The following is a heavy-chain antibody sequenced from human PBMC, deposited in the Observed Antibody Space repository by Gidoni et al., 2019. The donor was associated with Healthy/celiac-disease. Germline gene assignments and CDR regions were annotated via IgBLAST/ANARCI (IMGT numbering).Heavy chain of an antibody. J-gene: IGHJ4*02. CDR2: ISYDGSNK. D-gene: IGHD1-26*01. Sequence: QVQLVESGGGVVQPGRSLRLSRAASGFTFSNYGMHWVRQAPGKGLEWVSVISYDGSNKYYADSVKGRLTISRDNSKNTLYLQMNSLRAEDTAVYYCAKEAGGSYYDFDYWGQGTLVTVSS. CDR1: GFTFSNYG. CDR3: AKEAGGSYYDFDY. V-gene: IGHV3-30*18.